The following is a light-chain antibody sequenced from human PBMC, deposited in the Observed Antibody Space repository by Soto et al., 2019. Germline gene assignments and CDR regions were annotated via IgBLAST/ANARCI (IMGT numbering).Light chain of an antibody. CDR1: QSVSSD. V-gene: IGKV3-11*01. Sequence: EIVLTQSQATRSLSPGERATLSCRASQSVSSDLAWYQQKPGQAPRILIYDASNRATGIPARFSGSGSGTDFTLTISRLEPEDFAVYYCQQRSNWPHTFGQGTRLEIK. J-gene: IGKJ5*01. CDR2: DAS. CDR3: QQRSNWPHT.